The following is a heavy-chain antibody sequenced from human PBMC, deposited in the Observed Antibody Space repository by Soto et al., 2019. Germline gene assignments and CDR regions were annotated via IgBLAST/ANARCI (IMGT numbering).Heavy chain of an antibody. D-gene: IGHD1-1*01. Sequence: QVQLVESGGGVVRPGESLRLSCSASGFTFSNHGMHWVRQAPGKGLEWLALMSNDGIKTNHAASARGRFIVSRDNAKNTLYLQMDRLRIEDKAVHFCARSNDVVRSAFPYLDYWGPGVLVTVSS. CDR1: GFTFSNHG. CDR3: ARSNDVVRSAFPYLDY. CDR2: MSNDGIKT. V-gene: IGHV3-30*03. J-gene: IGHJ4*01.